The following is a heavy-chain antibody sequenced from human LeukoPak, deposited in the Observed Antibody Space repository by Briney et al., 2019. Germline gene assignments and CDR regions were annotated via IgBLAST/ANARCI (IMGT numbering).Heavy chain of an antibody. D-gene: IGHD6-13*01. J-gene: IGHJ4*02. Sequence: PSEALSLTCTVSGGSISSGSYYWSWIRQPAGKGLEWIGRIYTSGSTNYNPSLKSRATISVDTSKNQFSLKLSSVTAADTAVYYCASEAAAGGFDYWGQRTLVTVSS. CDR2: IYTSGST. V-gene: IGHV4-61*02. CDR3: ASEAAAGGFDY. CDR1: GGSISSGSYY.